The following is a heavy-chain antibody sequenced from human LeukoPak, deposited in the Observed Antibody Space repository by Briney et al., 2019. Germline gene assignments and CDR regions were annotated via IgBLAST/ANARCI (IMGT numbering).Heavy chain of an antibody. J-gene: IGHJ6*03. Sequence: PSQTLSLTCTVSGGSISSGSYYWSWIRQPAGKGLEWIGRIYTSGSTNYNPSLKSRVTISVDTSKNQFSLKLSSVTAADTAVYYCARDRVSPTLYYYYYMDVWGKRDHGHRLL. V-gene: IGHV4-61*02. CDR3: ARDRVSPTLYYYYYMDV. CDR1: GGSISSGSYY. CDR2: IYTSGST.